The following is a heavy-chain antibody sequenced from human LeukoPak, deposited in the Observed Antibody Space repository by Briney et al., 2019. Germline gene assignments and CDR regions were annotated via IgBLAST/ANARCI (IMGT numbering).Heavy chain of an antibody. CDR1: GFAFSSYW. Sequence: HPGGSLRLSCAATGFAFSSYWMHWVRQAPGKGLEWVAVIWYDGSNKYYADSVKGRFTISRDNSKNTLYPQMNSLRAEDTAVYYCARDQWELRAFDYWGQGTLVTVSS. V-gene: IGHV3-33*08. CDR3: ARDQWELRAFDY. CDR2: IWYDGSNK. J-gene: IGHJ4*02. D-gene: IGHD1-26*01.